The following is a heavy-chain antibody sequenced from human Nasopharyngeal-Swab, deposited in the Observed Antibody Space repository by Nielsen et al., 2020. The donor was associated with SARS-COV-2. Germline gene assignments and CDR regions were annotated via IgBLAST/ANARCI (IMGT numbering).Heavy chain of an antibody. CDR3: ARRSWFRDIFD. V-gene: IGHV4-4*01. D-gene: IGHD3-10*01. CDR2: IYHSGST. J-gene: IGHJ4*02. Sequence: VRQAPGKGLEWIGEIYHSGSTNYNPSLKSRVTISVDKSKNQFSLKLSSVTAADTAVYCCARRSWFRDIFDWGQGTLVTVSS.